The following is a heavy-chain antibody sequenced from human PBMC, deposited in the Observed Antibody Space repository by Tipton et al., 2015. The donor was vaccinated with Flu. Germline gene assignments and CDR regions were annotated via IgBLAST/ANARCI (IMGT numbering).Heavy chain of an antibody. CDR2: IYPGDSDT. V-gene: IGHV5-51*03. D-gene: IGHD3-22*01. Sequence: VQLVQSGAEVKKPGESLKISCKGSGYSFTSYWIGWVRQMPGKGLEWMGIIYPGDSDTRYSPSFQGQVTISADKSISTAYLQWSSLKASDTAMYYCATQGQDYYDSSGFLDYWGQGTLVTVSS. CDR1: GYSFTSYW. CDR3: ATQGQDYYDSSGFLDY. J-gene: IGHJ4*02.